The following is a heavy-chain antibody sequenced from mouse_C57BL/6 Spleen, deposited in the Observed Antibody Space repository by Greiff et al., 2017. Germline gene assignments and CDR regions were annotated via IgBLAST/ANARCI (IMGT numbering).Heavy chain of an antibody. V-gene: IGHV1-52*01. D-gene: IGHD2-2*01. J-gene: IGHJ2*01. CDR1: GYTFTSYW. Sequence: QVQLQQPGAELVRPGSSVKLSCKASGYTFTSYWVHWVKQRPIQGLEWIGNIDPSDSETHYTQKFKDKATLTVDKSSSTAYMQLSSLTSEDSAVYDCAREQGYGYYFDYWGQGTTLTVSS. CDR2: IDPSDSET. CDR3: AREQGYGYYFDY.